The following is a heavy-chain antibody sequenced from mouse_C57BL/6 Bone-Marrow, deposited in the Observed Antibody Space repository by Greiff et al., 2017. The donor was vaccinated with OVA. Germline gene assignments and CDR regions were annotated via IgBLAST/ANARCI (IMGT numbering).Heavy chain of an antibody. Sequence: VQLQQPGAELVKPGASVKLSCTASGYTFTSYWMHWVKQRPGRGLEWIGRIDPNSGGTKYNAKFQSKATLTVDKPSSTAYMPLSSLSCEHTAVYYGASEGIYCDYEYWYFDVWGTGTTVTVSS. CDR3: ASEGIYCDYEYWYFDV. D-gene: IGHD2-4*01. V-gene: IGHV1-72*01. J-gene: IGHJ1*03. CDR2: IDPNSGGT. CDR1: GYTFTSYW.